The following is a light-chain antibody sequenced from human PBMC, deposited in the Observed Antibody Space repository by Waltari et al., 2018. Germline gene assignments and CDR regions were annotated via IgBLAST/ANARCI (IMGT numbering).Light chain of an antibody. CDR3: QHHVRLPAT. V-gene: IGKV3-20*01. J-gene: IGKJ1*01. Sequence: LSCRASQSISKYLAWYQQRPGQAPRLLIYAASNRATGIPDRFSGGGSGTDFSLTISRLEPEDFAVYYCQHHVRLPATFGQGTKVEIK. CDR1: QSISKY. CDR2: AAS.